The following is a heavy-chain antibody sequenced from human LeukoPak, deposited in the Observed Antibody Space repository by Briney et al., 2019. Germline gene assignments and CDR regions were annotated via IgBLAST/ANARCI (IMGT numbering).Heavy chain of an antibody. CDR3: AKDWGYGDYGGYYFDY. D-gene: IGHD4-17*01. CDR2: ISYDGSNK. J-gene: IGHJ4*02. Sequence: GRSLRLSCAASGFTFSSYGMHWVRQAPGKGLEWVAVISYDGSNKYYADSVKGRFTISRDNSKNTLYLQMNSLRAEDTAVYYCAKDWGYGDYGGYYFDYRGQGTLVTVSS. V-gene: IGHV3-30*18. CDR1: GFTFSSYG.